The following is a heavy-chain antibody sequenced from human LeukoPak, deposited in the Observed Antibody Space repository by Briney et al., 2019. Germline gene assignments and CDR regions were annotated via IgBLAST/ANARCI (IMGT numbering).Heavy chain of an antibody. CDR1: GFTFSSYW. J-gene: IGHJ3*02. CDR3: EASSTSAAFDI. CDR2: IKQDGSEK. Sequence: PGGSLRLSCAASGFTFSSYWMSWVRQAPGKGLEWVANIKQDGSEKYYVDSVKGRFTISRDNSKNTLYLQMNSLRAEDTAVYYCEASSTSAAFDIWGQGTMVTVSS. D-gene: IGHD2-2*01. V-gene: IGHV3-7*03.